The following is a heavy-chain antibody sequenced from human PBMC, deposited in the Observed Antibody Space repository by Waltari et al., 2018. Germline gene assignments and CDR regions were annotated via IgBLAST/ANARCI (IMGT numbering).Heavy chain of an antibody. CDR3: ARVVRCVIIQPKGAFDI. Sequence: REGPGMGLEVVSYICSGGIIICYADSVKGRFTIARDNAKTSLYVQMKSLRAGDTAVYYCARVVRCVIIQPKGAFDIWGQGTMVTVSS. CDR2: ICSGGIII. J-gene: IGHJ3*02. D-gene: IGHD3-10*01. V-gene: IGHV3-11*01.